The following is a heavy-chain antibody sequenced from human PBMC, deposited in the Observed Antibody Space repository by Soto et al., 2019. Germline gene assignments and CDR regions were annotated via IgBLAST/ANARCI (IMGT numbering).Heavy chain of an antibody. Sequence: QVQLQESGPGLVKPSETLSLTCTVSCGSISSYYWSWIRQPPGKGLEWIGYIYYSGSTNYNPSLKSRVTISVDTSKNQFSLKLSSVTAADTAVYYCARRWGYAIDYWGQGTLVTVSS. CDR1: CGSISSYY. V-gene: IGHV4-59*08. J-gene: IGHJ4*02. CDR3: ARRWGYAIDY. D-gene: IGHD2-8*01. CDR2: IYYSGST.